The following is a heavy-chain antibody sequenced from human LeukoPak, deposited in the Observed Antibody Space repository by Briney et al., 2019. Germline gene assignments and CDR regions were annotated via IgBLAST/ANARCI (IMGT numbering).Heavy chain of an antibody. J-gene: IGHJ3*02. D-gene: IGHD1-1*01. Sequence: PGGSLRLSCAASGFTFSTYWMHWVRQAPGKGLVWVSRINTDGSDTNYADSVKGRFTISRDNAKNSLYLQMNSLRAEDTAVYYCARVAGTTSSVYAFDIWGQGTMVTVSS. CDR2: INTDGSDT. CDR1: GFTFSTYW. V-gene: IGHV3-74*01. CDR3: ARVAGTTSSVYAFDI.